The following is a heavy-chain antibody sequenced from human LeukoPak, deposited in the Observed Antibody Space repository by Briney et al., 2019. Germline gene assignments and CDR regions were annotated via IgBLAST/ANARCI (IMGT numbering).Heavy chain of an antibody. J-gene: IGHJ6*02. Sequence: PGGSLRLSCAASGFTFSSYAMHWVRQAPGKGLEWVAVISYDGSNKYYADSVKGRFTISRDNSKNTLYLQMNSLRAEDTAVYYCAREGDLWPYYYGMDVWGQGTTVTVSS. V-gene: IGHV3-30-3*01. D-gene: IGHD3-16*01. CDR1: GFTFSSYA. CDR3: AREGDLWPYYYGMDV. CDR2: ISYDGSNK.